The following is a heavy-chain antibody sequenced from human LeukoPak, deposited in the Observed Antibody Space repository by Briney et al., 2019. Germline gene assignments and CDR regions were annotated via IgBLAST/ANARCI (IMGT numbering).Heavy chain of an antibody. CDR1: GFTFTSSA. D-gene: IGHD3-10*01. CDR2: IVVGSGNT. V-gene: IGHV1-58*01. CDR3: AADFYGSGIFDYFDY. Sequence: GASVTVSCKASGFTFTSSAVQWVRQARGQRLEWIGWIVVGSGNTNYAQKFQERVTITRDMSTSTAYMELSSLRSEDTAVYYCAADFYGSGIFDYFDYWGQGTLVTVSS. J-gene: IGHJ4*02.